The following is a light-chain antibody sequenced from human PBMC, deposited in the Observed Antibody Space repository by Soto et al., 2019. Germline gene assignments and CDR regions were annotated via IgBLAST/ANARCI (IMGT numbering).Light chain of an antibody. CDR3: HQYDSLPLT. CDR1: QSVSSNH. J-gene: IGKJ4*01. V-gene: IGKV3-20*01. CDR2: DAS. Sequence: DIVLSQSPGTLSLSPGERATLYCRASQSVSSNHLAWYQQKPGQAPRVLIFDASIRATGIPDRFSASGSGSDFTLTISRLEPDDFAVYYCHQYDSLPLTFGGGSKVDI.